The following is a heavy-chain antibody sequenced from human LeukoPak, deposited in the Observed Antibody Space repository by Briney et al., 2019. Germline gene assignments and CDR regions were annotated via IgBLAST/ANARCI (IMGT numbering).Heavy chain of an antibody. V-gene: IGHV3-23*01. Sequence: GGSLRLSCAASGFIFKNYAMAWVRQPPGKGLEWVSVSSGSGTHTYYAASVKGRFTISRDNSKNTLYLQMNSLRAEDTAVYYCAKGGSSAHMDVWGKGTTVTVSS. J-gene: IGHJ6*03. CDR1: GFIFKNYA. D-gene: IGHD2-2*01. CDR2: SSGSGTHT. CDR3: AKGGSSAHMDV.